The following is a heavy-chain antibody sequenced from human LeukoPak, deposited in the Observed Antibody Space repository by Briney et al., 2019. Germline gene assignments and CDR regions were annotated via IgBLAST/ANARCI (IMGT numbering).Heavy chain of an antibody. CDR3: ARETYYYGMDV. CDR2: IYYSGST. V-gene: IGHV4-59*01. Sequence: SETLSLTCTVSGGSISSYYWSWIRQPPGKGLEWIGYIYYSGSTNYNPSLKSRVTISVDTSKNQFSLKLSSVTAADTAVYYCARETYYYGMDVWGQGTTVTVSS. CDR1: GGSISSYY. J-gene: IGHJ6*02.